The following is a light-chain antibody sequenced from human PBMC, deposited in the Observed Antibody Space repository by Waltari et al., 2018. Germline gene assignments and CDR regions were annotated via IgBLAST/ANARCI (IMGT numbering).Light chain of an antibody. CDR1: DLDVGAYDF. J-gene: IGLJ1*01. CDR3: SSYTTSSAPGV. V-gene: IGLV2-14*01. CDR2: EVS. Sequence: QSALTQPASVSGSPGQSITISCPGTDLDVGAYDFVSWYQQHPGKAPHLIIYEVSNRPSGISNRFSASKSGNTASLTISGLQAEDEADYYCSSYTTSSAPGVFGTGTRVTVL.